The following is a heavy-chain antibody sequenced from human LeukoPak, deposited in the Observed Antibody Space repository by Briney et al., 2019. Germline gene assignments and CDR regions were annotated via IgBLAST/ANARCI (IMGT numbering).Heavy chain of an antibody. CDR1: GFTFSSYA. CDR3: AKGGGYCSGGSCYSRHPPDAFDI. V-gene: IGHV3-23*01. Sequence: GGSLRLSCAASGFTFSSYAMSWVRQAPGKGLEWVSAISGSGGSTYYADSVKGRFTISRDNSKNTLYLQMNSLRAEDTAVYYCAKGGGYCSGGSCYSRHPPDAFDIWGQGTMVTVSS. D-gene: IGHD2-15*01. CDR2: ISGSGGST. J-gene: IGHJ3*02.